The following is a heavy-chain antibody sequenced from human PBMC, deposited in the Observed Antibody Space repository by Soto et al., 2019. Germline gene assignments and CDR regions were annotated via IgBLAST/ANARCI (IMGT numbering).Heavy chain of an antibody. Sequence: SETLSLTCTVSGGSISSYYWSWIRQPPGKGLEWIGYIYYSGSTNYNPSLKSRVTISVDTSKNQFSLKLSSVTAADTAVYYCARDLTTYYGILTGYSPPSYYYGMDVWGQGTTVTVSS. V-gene: IGHV4-59*01. CDR2: IYYSGST. D-gene: IGHD3-9*01. J-gene: IGHJ6*02. CDR3: ARDLTTYYGILTGYSPPSYYYGMDV. CDR1: GGSISSYY.